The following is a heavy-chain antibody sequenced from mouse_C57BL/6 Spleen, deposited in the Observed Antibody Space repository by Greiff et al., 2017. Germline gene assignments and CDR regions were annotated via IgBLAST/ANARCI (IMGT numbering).Heavy chain of an antibody. V-gene: IGHV5-6*01. CDR1: GFTFSSYG. CDR3: ARPTTVPYYFDY. J-gene: IGHJ2*01. Sequence: EVKVVESGGDLVKPGGSLKLSCAASGFTFSSYGMSWVRQTPDKRLEWVATISSGGSYTYYPDSVKGRFTISRDNAKNTLYLQMSSLKSEDTAMYYCARPTTVPYYFDYWGQGTTLTVSS. CDR2: ISSGGSYT. D-gene: IGHD1-1*01.